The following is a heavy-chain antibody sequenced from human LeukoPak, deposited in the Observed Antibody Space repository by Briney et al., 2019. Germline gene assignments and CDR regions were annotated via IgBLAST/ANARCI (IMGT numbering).Heavy chain of an antibody. V-gene: IGHV3-21*01. CDR3: ARESTTKGFDY. J-gene: IGHJ4*02. CDR2: ISSRSYI. Sequence: GGSLRLSCAASGFTFSSYSVNWVREAPGRGLEWVSSISSRSYIYYADSVKGRFTISRDNAKNSLYLQMNSLRAEDTAVYYCARESTTKGFDYWGQGTLVTVSS. CDR1: GFTFSSYS. D-gene: IGHD4-11*01.